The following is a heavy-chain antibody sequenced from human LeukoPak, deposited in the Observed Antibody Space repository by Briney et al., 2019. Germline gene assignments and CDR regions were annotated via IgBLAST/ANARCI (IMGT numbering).Heavy chain of an antibody. V-gene: IGHV3-48*01. CDR1: GFTFSSYS. CDR3: ARLIGWNFDY. Sequence: GGSLRLSCAASGFTFSSYSMNWVRQAPGKGLEWVSYISSSSSTIYYADSVKGRFTISRDNAKNSLYLQMNSLRAEDTAVYYCARLIGWNFDYWGQGTLVTVSS. CDR2: ISSSSSTI. J-gene: IGHJ4*02. D-gene: IGHD3-22*01.